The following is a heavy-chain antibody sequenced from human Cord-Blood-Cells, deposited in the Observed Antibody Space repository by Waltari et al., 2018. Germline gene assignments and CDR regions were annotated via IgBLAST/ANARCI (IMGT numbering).Heavy chain of an antibody. V-gene: IGHV4-61*09. J-gene: IGHJ6*02. CDR3: ARDSHGVATGGTYYYYGMDV. D-gene: IGHD5-12*01. CDR1: GGSISRGSYY. CDR2: IYTSGST. Sequence: QVQLQESGPGLVKPSQTLSLTCTVSGGSISRGSYYWSWLRQPAGKGLEWIGYIYTSGSTNYNPSLKSRVTISVDTSKNQFSLKLSSVTAADTAMYYCARDSHGVATGGTYYYYGMDVWGQGTTVTVSS.